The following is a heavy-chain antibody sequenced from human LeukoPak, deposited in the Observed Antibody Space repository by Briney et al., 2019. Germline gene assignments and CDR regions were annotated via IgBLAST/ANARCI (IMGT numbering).Heavy chain of an antibody. CDR2: MSYDGRTE. D-gene: IGHD6-13*01. CDR1: GFSFNKYA. V-gene: IGHV3-30-3*01. Sequence: PGGSLRLSCATSGFSFNKYAIHWVRQAPGKGLEWVALMSYDGRTEYYIDSVKGRSTISRDNSRSTVFLQMNSLRDEDTAAYFCARDVAEDGIFYYLDYWGQGTLVTVSS. CDR3: ARDVAEDGIFYYLDY. J-gene: IGHJ4*02.